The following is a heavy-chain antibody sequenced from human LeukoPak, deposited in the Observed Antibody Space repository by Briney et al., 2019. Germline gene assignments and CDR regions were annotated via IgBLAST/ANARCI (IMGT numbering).Heavy chain of an antibody. D-gene: IGHD3-10*01. CDR3: ASLGSGSPPIIDFDY. CDR1: GYTFTTYY. V-gene: IGHV1-46*01. CDR2: IDPSDGGT. J-gene: IGHJ4*02. Sequence: GASVKVSCKASGYTFTTYYMHWVRQAPGQGLEWMGIIDPSDGGTTYAQKFQGRVTMTRDTSTSTVYMELSSLRSEDTAVYYCASLGSGSPPIIDFDYWGQGTLVTVSS.